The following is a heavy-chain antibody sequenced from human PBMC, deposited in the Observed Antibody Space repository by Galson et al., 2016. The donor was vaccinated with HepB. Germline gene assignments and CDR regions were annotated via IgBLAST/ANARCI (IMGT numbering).Heavy chain of an antibody. CDR3: ARGGSASGNYYLRRVHGLDG. V-gene: IGHV1-2*02. Sequence: SVKVSCKASGHTFTGYHMHWVRQAPGQGLEWMGWINPNNGGTDYAQKFQGRVTMTRDTSINTAYMELARLTSDDTAIYFCARGGSASGNYYLRRVHGLDGGGQGGSVTVSS. CDR2: INPNNGGT. D-gene: IGHD3-10*01. J-gene: IGHJ6*02. CDR1: GHTFTGYH.